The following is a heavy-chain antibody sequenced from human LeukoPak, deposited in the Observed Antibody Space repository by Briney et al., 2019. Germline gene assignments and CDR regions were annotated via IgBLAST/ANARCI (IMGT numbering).Heavy chain of an antibody. D-gene: IGHD1-1*01. CDR2: IYPGNSDT. CDR1: GYILTNNW. V-gene: IGHV5-51*01. J-gene: IGHJ4*02. Sequence: GESLKISCKISGYILTNNWIGWVRQVPGKGLEWMGLIYPGNSDTRYSPSFQGQVTISADKSTSTAYLQWSGLKASDTAMYYCARHETGPYFDYWGQGTLVTVSS. CDR3: ARHETGPYFDY.